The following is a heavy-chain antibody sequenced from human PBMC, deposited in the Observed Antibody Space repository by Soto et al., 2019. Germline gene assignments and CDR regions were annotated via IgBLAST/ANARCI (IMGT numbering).Heavy chain of an antibody. D-gene: IGHD6-25*01. CDR3: VILAAPGY. Sequence: EVQLVESGGGLVQPGGSLRLSCSASGYTFGTYAMHWVRQAPGKGLEYVSAISSNGGSTYYADSVKGRFTISRDSSRNTLYLQMSSLTAEDTAVYYCVILAAPGYWGQGTLVTVSS. CDR2: ISSNGGST. CDR1: GYTFGTYA. V-gene: IGHV3-64D*08. J-gene: IGHJ4*02.